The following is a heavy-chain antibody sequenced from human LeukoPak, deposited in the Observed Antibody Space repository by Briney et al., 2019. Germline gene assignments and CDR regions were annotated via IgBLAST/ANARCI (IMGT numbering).Heavy chain of an antibody. J-gene: IGHJ6*02. CDR2: IFYTGIT. Sequence: SETLSLTCSVSGGSISNYYWSWIRQSPGKGLEWIGYIFYTGITNYNPSLKSRVTLSVDTSKNNFSLKLTSVTAADTAIYFCARGKRVEGVRAYTSNVFYYYFAMDVWGQGTTVIVSS. V-gene: IGHV4-59*12. D-gene: IGHD5-18*01. CDR1: GGSISNYY. CDR3: ARGKRVEGVRAYTSNVFYYYFAMDV.